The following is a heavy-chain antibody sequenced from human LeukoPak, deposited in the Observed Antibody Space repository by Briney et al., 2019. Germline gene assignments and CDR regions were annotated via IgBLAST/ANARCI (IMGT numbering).Heavy chain of an antibody. CDR3: ARITRPTTGHWFDP. CDR1: GFSLSNSRMG. J-gene: IGHJ5*02. CDR2: TFSNDEK. D-gene: IGHD6-6*01. Sequence: SGPVLVKPTETLTLTCTVSGFSLSNSRMGVTWIRRPPGEALEWLAHTFSNDEKSYSTSLRSRLTISKDTSKSQVVLTMTNMDPVDTATYYCARITRPTTGHWFDPWGQGTLVTVSS. V-gene: IGHV2-26*01.